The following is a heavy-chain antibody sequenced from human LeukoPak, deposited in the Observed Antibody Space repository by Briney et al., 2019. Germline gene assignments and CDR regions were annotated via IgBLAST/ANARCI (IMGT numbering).Heavy chain of an antibody. CDR1: GGSFSGYY. CDR2: INHSGST. V-gene: IGHV4-34*01. CDR3: ARGFPDYVWGSYRRNWFDP. J-gene: IGHJ5*02. Sequence: SETLSLTCAVYGGSFSGYYWSWIRQPPGKGLEWVGEINHSGSTNYNPSLKSRVTISVDTSKNQFSLKLSSVTAADTAVYYCARGFPDYVWGSYRRNWFDPWGQGTLVTVSS. D-gene: IGHD3-16*02.